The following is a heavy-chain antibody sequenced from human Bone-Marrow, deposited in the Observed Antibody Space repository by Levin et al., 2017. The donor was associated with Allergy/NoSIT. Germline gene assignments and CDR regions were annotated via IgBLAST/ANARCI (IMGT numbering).Heavy chain of an antibody. CDR2: IRSKAYGGTT. D-gene: IGHD2-2*01. J-gene: IGHJ4*02. Sequence: GESLKISCPASGFTFGDYAMSWFRQAPGKGLEWVGFIRSKAYGGTTEYAASVKGRFTISRDDSKSIAYLQMNSLKTEDTAVYYCTRDHYYCSSTSCSWGQGTLVTVSS. V-gene: IGHV3-49*03. CDR3: TRDHYYCSSTSCS. CDR1: GFTFGDYA.